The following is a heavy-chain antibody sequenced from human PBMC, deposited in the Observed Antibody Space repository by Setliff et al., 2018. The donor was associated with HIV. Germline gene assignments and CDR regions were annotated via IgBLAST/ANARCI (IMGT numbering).Heavy chain of an antibody. CDR1: GYTLTELS. J-gene: IGHJ3*02. Sequence: ASVKVSCKLSGYTLTELSMHWVRQAPGEGLEWMGGFDPEDGETIYAEKFQGRVTMTEDTATDTAYMELSSLRSEDTAVYYCATEAYHDSLTGPTPGAFDIWGQGTMVTVSS. V-gene: IGHV1-24*01. D-gene: IGHD3-9*01. CDR3: ATEAYHDSLTGPTPGAFDI. CDR2: FDPEDGET.